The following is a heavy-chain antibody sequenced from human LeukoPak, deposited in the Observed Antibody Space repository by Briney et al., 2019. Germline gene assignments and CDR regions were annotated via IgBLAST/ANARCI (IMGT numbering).Heavy chain of an antibody. CDR3: AMAYSSSWYYFDY. Sequence: SETLSLTCTVSGGSISGYFWTWLGQPPGKGVEWIGYIYYSGSTNYKPSLKSRVTIAVDTSKNQFSLRLRSVTAADTAVYYCAMAYSSSWYYFDYWGQGTLATVSS. V-gene: IGHV4-59*01. J-gene: IGHJ4*02. CDR2: IYYSGST. CDR1: GGSISGYF. D-gene: IGHD6-13*01.